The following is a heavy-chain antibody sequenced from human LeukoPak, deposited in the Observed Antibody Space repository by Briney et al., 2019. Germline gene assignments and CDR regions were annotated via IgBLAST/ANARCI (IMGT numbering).Heavy chain of an antibody. Sequence: SETLSLTCTVSGGSISSYYWSWIRQPPGKGLEWIGEINHSGSTNYNPSLKSRVTISVDTSKNQFSLKLSSVTAADTAVYYCARVSGYEMRYFDYWGQGTLVTVSS. V-gene: IGHV4-34*01. CDR2: INHSGST. D-gene: IGHD5-12*01. J-gene: IGHJ4*02. CDR3: ARVSGYEMRYFDY. CDR1: GGSISSYY.